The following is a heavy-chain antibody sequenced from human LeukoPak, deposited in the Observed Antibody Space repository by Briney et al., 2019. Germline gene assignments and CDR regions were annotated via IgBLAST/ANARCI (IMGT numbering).Heavy chain of an antibody. CDR1: GFTLSSYA. Sequence: GGSLRLACAASGFTLSSYAMSWVRQAPGEGLGWVSAISGSGRSPYYPHSVKGRFTISRDNYKNTLYLQMNSLRAEDTAVYYCAKGRPYYYDSSGYYYFDYWGQGTLVTVSS. D-gene: IGHD3-22*01. V-gene: IGHV3-23*01. CDR2: ISGSGRSP. J-gene: IGHJ4*02. CDR3: AKGRPYYYDSSGYYYFDY.